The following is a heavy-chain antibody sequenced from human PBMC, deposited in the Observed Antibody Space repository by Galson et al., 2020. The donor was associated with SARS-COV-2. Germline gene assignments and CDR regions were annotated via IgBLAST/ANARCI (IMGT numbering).Heavy chain of an antibody. D-gene: IGHD3-22*01. Sequence: SETLSLTCAVYGGSFSGYYWSWIRQPPGKGLEWIGEINHSGSTNYNPSLKSRVTISVDTSKNQFSLKLSSVTAADTAVYYCASFDSSGYLYWGQGTLVTVSS. V-gene: IGHV4-34*01. CDR2: INHSGST. CDR1: GGSFSGYY. J-gene: IGHJ4*02. CDR3: ASFDSSGYLY.